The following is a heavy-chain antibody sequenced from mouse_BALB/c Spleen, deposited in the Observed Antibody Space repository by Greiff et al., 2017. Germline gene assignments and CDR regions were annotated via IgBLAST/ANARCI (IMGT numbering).Heavy chain of an antibody. J-gene: IGHJ4*01. CDR2: ISYSGST. D-gene: IGHD2-3*01. CDR1: GYSITSDYA. CDR3: ARIALDGYYDY. V-gene: IGHV3-2*02. Sequence: EVKLQESGPGLVKPSQSLSLTCTVTGYSITSDYAWNWIRQFPGNKLEWMGYISYSGSTSYNPSLKSRISITRDTSKNQFFLQLNSVTTEDTATYYCARIALDGYYDYWGQGTSVTVSS.